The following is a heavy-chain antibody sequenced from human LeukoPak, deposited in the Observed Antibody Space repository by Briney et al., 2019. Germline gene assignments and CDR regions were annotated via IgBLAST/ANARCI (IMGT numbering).Heavy chain of an antibody. J-gene: IGHJ5*02. D-gene: IGHD5-12*01. CDR1: GYTFTGYY. CDR3: ARGVVATIRWANWFDP. CDR2: INPNSGGT. Sequence: ASVNVSCKASGYTFTGYYMHWVRQAPGQGLEWMGWINPNSGGTNYAQKFQGRVTMTRDTSISTAYMELSRLRSDDTAVYYCARGVVATIRWANWFDPWGQGTLVTVSS. V-gene: IGHV1-2*02.